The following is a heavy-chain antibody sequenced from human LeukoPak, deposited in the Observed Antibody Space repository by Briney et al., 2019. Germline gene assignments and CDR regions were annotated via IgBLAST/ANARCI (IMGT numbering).Heavy chain of an antibody. J-gene: IGHJ3*02. D-gene: IGHD3-22*01. CDR2: IWYDGSNK. CDR1: GFTFSSYG. V-gene: IGHV3-30*02. CDR3: AKDQGPLLHAFDI. Sequence: GGSLRLSCAASGFTFSSYGMHWVRQAPGKGLEWVAVIWYDGSNKYYADSVKGRFTISRDNSKNTLYLQMNSLRAEDTAVYYCAKDQGPLLHAFDIWGQGTMVTVSS.